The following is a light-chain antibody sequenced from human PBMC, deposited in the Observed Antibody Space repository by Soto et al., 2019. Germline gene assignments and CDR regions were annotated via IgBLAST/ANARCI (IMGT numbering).Light chain of an antibody. J-gene: IGKJ2*01. CDR1: QTISSD. V-gene: IGKV3-15*01. CDR3: QQYNRWPGT. Sequence: EIVMTQSPATLSVSPGERATLSCSASQTISSDLAWYQQKPGQAPRLLVYGASTRATGIPGRFSGSGSGLEFTLTISSLQSEDSAFYFCQQYNRWPGTFGQGTKVEIK. CDR2: GAS.